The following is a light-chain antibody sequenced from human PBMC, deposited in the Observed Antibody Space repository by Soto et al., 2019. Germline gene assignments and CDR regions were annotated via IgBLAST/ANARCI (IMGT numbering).Light chain of an antibody. V-gene: IGKV3-20*01. Sequence: EIVLTQSPGALSLSPGERATLSCRASQTVSDNYLAWYQQKPGQAPRLLIYGASTRATGIPDRFSGSGSGTDFPLTISRLAPEDFAVYYCQQYGGSPRVSFGGGTKVEIK. CDR1: QTVSDNY. CDR3: QQYGGSPRVS. CDR2: GAS. J-gene: IGKJ4*01.